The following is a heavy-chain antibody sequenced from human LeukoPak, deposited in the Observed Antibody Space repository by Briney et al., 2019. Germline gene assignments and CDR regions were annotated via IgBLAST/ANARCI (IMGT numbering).Heavy chain of an antibody. Sequence: GGSLRLSCAASGFTFSIYWMHWVRQAPGTGLVWISRISNDGSATIYVDSVKGRFTISSDNAKNTLYLQMNSLRAEDTAVYYCARDSSGSYDYWGQGTLVTVSS. CDR2: ISNDGSAT. V-gene: IGHV3-74*01. J-gene: IGHJ4*02. CDR3: ARDSSGSYDY. D-gene: IGHD1-26*01. CDR1: GFTFSIYW.